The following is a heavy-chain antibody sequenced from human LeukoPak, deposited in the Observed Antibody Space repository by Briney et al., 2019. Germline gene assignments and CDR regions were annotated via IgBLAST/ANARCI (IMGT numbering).Heavy chain of an antibody. Sequence: SQTLSLTCTVSGGSISSGNYHWSWIRQPAGRGLEWIGRIYPSGSTDYNPSLKSRVTISVDTSKNQFSLRLSSVTAADTAVYYCASSGWDTRPFDYWGQGTLVTVSS. CDR1: GGSISSGNYH. D-gene: IGHD6-19*01. J-gene: IGHJ4*02. V-gene: IGHV4-61*02. CDR3: ASSGWDTRPFDY. CDR2: IYPSGST.